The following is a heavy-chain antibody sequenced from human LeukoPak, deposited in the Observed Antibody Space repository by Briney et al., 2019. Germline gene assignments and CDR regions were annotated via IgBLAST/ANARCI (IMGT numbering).Heavy chain of an antibody. CDR3: TTARLRVRGIDY. Sequence: GGSLRLSCAASGFTFTDTWMSWVRQAPGKGLEWVGRIKRRNDGGTTDYSAPVKGRFTISRDDSKNTVYLQMNSLKTEDTAVYYCTTARLRVRGIDYWGQGTLVSVSS. CDR1: GFTFTDTW. CDR2: IKRRNDGGTT. J-gene: IGHJ4*02. D-gene: IGHD3-10*01. V-gene: IGHV3-15*01.